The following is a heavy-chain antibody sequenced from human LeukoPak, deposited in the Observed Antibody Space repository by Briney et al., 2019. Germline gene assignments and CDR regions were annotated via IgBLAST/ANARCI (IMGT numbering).Heavy chain of an antibody. D-gene: IGHD3-10*01. J-gene: IGHJ4*02. CDR3: TTGIIWFGEFYFDY. Sequence: GGSLRLSCAASGFTFSNAWMSWVRQAPGKGLEWVGRIKSKTDGGTTDYAAPVKGRFTISRDDSKNTLYLQMNSLKTEDTAVYYCTTGIIWFGEFYFDYWGQGTLVTVSS. V-gene: IGHV3-15*01. CDR1: GFTFSNAW. CDR2: IKSKTDGGTT.